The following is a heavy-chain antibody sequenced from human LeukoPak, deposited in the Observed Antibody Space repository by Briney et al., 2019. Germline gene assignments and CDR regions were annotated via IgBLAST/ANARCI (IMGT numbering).Heavy chain of an antibody. J-gene: IGHJ3*02. D-gene: IGHD6-13*01. CDR1: GFTFSSYS. V-gene: IGHV3-21*01. CDR3: ARGYSSSWTWVDPVNDAFDI. Sequence: GGSLRLSCAASGFTFSSYSMNWVRHAPGKGLELVSSISSSSSYIYYADSVKGRFTISRDNAKNSLYLQMNSLRAEDTAVYYCARGYSSSWTWVDPVNDAFDIWGQGTMVTVSS. CDR2: ISSSSSYI.